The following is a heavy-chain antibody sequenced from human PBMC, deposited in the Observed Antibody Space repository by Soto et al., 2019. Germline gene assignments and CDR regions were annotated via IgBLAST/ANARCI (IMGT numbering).Heavy chain of an antibody. J-gene: IGHJ3*02. CDR2: INHSGST. V-gene: IGHV4-34*01. CDR1: GGSFSGYY. CDR3: ARADREAFDI. Sequence: PETLSLTCAVYGGSFSGYYWSWIRQPPGKGLEWIGEINHSGSTNYNPSLKSRVTISVDTSKNQFSLKLSSVTAADTAVYYCARADREAFDIWGQGTIVTVSS.